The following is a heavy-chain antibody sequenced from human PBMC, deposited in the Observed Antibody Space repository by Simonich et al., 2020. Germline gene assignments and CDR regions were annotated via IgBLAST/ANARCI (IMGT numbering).Heavy chain of an antibody. CDR1: GGSISSSSYY. Sequence: QLQLQESGPGLVKPSETLSLTCTVAGGSISSSSYYWGWIRQPPGKGLEWFGSIHYSGGNSYHPSRKRRVTISVDTSKNQFYLKLSSVTAADTAVYYCARHAEFAFDIWGQVTMVTVSS. CDR2: IHYSGGN. J-gene: IGHJ3*02. CDR3: ARHAEFAFDI. V-gene: IGHV4-39*01. D-gene: IGHD3-10*01.